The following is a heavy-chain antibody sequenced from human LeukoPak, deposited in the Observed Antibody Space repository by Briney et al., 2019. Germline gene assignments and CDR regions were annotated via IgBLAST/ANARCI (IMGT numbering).Heavy chain of an antibody. CDR3: ARKCYDSSGYGSYYFDY. D-gene: IGHD3-22*01. Sequence: SETLSLTCTVSGGSISSGGYYWSWIRQHPGKGLEWIGYIYYSGSTYYNPSLKSRVTISVDTSKNQFSLKLSSVTAADTAVYYCARKCYDSSGYGSYYFDYWGQGTLVTASS. V-gene: IGHV4-31*03. CDR1: GGSISSGGYY. J-gene: IGHJ4*02. CDR2: IYYSGST.